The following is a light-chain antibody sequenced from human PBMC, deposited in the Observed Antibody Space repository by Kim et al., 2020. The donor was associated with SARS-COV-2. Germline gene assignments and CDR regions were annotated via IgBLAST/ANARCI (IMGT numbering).Light chain of an antibody. V-gene: IGKV3-15*01. J-gene: IGKJ2*01. CDR3: QQYKNWPPGYT. Sequence: SPGERATLSFRASQSVINNLAWYQQRPGQAPRLLIYGASTRATGISDRFSGSGTGTEFTLTISSLQSEDFAVYYCQQYKNWPPGYTFGQGTKLEIK. CDR2: GAS. CDR1: QSVINN.